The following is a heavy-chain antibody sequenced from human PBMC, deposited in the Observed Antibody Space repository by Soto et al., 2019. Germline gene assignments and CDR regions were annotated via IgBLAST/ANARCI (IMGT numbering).Heavy chain of an antibody. D-gene: IGHD6-19*01. CDR2: IYHGGTT. Sequence: SHTLSLTWTVSGYSISGGSYWGCSRQPPGKGAERIASIYHGGTTLYNPSLKSRITISVETNNNKYTLKLTSGTAADTAVYYCARVHVMVVAGSTFDYWGHGTLVTVSS. CDR1: GYSISGGSY. V-gene: IGHV4-38-2*02. CDR3: ARVHVMVVAGSTFDY. J-gene: IGHJ4*01.